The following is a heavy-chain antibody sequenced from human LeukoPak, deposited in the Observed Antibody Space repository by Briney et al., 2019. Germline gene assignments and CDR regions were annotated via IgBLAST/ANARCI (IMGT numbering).Heavy chain of an antibody. CDR1: GGSISSYY. V-gene: IGHV4-59*01. CDR2: INGAYINDAGGT. J-gene: IGHJ4*02. D-gene: IGHD1-1*01. CDR3: ARDGTGFLHLAF. Sequence: SETLSLTCTVSGGSISSYYWSWIRQPPGKALEWIGYINGAYINDAGGTKYTAALESRVTMSADSAKNQLSLKLSSVTAADTAVYYCARDGTGFLHLAFWGQGILVTVSS.